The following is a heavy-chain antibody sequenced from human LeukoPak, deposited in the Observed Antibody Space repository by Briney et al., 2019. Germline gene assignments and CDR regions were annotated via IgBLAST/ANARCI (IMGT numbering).Heavy chain of an antibody. D-gene: IGHD6-13*01. V-gene: IGHV3-23*01. Sequence: GGSLRLSCAASGFTFSSYEMNWVRQAPGKGLEWVSAISGSGGSTYYADSVKGRVTISRDNSKNTLYLQMNSLRAEDTAVYYCAKDWVASSWFNWFDPWGQGTLVTVSS. J-gene: IGHJ5*02. CDR1: GFTFSSYE. CDR3: AKDWVASSWFNWFDP. CDR2: ISGSGGST.